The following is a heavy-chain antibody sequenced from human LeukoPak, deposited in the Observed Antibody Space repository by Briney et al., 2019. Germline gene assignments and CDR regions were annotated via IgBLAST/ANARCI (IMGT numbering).Heavy chain of an antibody. CDR2: IYTSGST. CDR3: ARDSSSWSSYYFDY. J-gene: IGHJ4*02. V-gene: IGHV4-4*07. Sequence: PSETLSLTFTVSGGSFSSYYWSWIRQPAGKGLEWVGRIYTSGSTNYNPSLKSRVTISVDTSKNQFSLKLSSVTAADTAVYYCARDSSSWSSYYFDYWGQGTLVTVSS. D-gene: IGHD6-13*01. CDR1: GGSFSSYY.